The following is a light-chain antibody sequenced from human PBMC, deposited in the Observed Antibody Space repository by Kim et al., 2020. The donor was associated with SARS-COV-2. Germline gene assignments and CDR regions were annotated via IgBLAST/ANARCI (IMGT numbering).Light chain of an antibody. J-gene: IGKJ1*01. CDR1: QSMNSC. CDR3: QQCNSYPVT. Sequence: DIQMTQSPSTLSASVGDRVTITCRASQSMNSCLAWYQQKPGKAPKLLMYKTSTLEGGVPSRFSGSGSGTEFTLTISSLQPDDFATYYCQQCNSYPVTFGQGTKVDIK. V-gene: IGKV1-5*03. CDR2: KTS.